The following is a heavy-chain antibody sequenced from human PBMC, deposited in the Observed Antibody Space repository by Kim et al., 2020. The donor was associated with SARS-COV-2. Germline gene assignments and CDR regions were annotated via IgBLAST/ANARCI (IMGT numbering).Heavy chain of an antibody. CDR2: IKSKTDGGTT. CDR3: TTDTLLRYFDWLLYNTNFDY. Sequence: GGSLRLSCAASGFTFSNAWMSWVRQAPGKGLEWVGRIKSKTDGGTTDYAAPVKGRFTISRDDSKNTLYLQMNSLKTEDTAVYYCTTDTLLRYFDWLLYNTNFDYWGQGTLVTVSS. CDR1: GFTFSNAW. J-gene: IGHJ4*02. D-gene: IGHD3-9*01. V-gene: IGHV3-15*01.